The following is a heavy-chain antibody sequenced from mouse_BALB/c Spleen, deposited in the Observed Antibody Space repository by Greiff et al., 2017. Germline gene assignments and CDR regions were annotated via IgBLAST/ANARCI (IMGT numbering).Heavy chain of an antibody. CDR3: ASNGDLAAFAY. V-gene: IGHV3-1*02. CDR1: GYSITSGYS. J-gene: IGHJ3*01. D-gene: IGHD4-1*01. Sequence: EVQRVESGPDLVKPSQSLSLTCTVTGYSITSGYSWYWRRQFPGNKLEWMAYIHYSSSTNYNPSLKSRISITRDKAKNQFFLQLNTVTTEDTATYYCASNGDLAAFAYWGQGTLVTVSA. CDR2: IHYSSST.